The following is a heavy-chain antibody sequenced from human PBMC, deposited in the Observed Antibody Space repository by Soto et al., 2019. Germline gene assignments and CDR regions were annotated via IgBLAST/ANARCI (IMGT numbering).Heavy chain of an antibody. Sequence: VASVKVSCKASGGTFSSYAISWVRQAPGQGLEWMGGIIPIFGTANYAQKFQGRVTITADESTSTAYMELSSLRSEDTAVYYCARDLGSSGWGVYYYYYYGMDVWGQGTTVTVYS. CDR3: ARDLGSSGWGVYYYYYYGMDV. CDR2: IIPIFGTA. D-gene: IGHD6-19*01. CDR1: GGTFSSYA. J-gene: IGHJ6*02. V-gene: IGHV1-69*13.